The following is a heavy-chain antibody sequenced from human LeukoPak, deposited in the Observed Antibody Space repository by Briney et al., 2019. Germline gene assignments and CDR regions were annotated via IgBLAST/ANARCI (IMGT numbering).Heavy chain of an antibody. Sequence: SETLSLTCTVSGGSISSYYWSWIRQPPGKGLEWIGYIYYSGSTNYNPSLKSRVTISVDTSKNQFSLKLSSVTAADTAVYYCAREALRYGMDVWGQGTLVTVSS. CDR1: GGSISSYY. V-gene: IGHV4-59*01. J-gene: IGHJ6*02. CDR3: AREALRYGMDV. CDR2: IYYSGST.